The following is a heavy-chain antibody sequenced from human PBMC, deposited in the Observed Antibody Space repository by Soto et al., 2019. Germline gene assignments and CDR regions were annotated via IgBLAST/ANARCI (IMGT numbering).Heavy chain of an antibody. CDR1: GDSISSFY. V-gene: IGHV4-59*01. CDR3: ARDFWAAGTGALDV. CDR2: TYDSGST. J-gene: IGHJ3*01. D-gene: IGHD6-19*01. Sequence: SETLSLTCTVSGDSISSFYWSWIRQAPGKGLEWIAYTYDSGSTNYNPSLKSRVTISLDTSKNQFSLKLTSVTAADTAMYYCARDFWAAGTGALDVWGQGTMVTVSS.